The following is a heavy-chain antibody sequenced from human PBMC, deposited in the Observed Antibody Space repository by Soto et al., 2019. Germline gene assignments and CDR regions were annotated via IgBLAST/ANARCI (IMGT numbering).Heavy chain of an antibody. Sequence: PGESLKISCKGSGYKFTTYWIGWVRQMPGKGLEWMAIIYPDDSDSRYSPSFQGQVTISADKSISTAYLQWSSLKASDTAIYYCVATYGDDLDYWGQGTLVTVPQ. D-gene: IGHD4-17*01. J-gene: IGHJ4*02. CDR3: VATYGDDLDY. V-gene: IGHV5-51*01. CDR2: IYPDDSDS. CDR1: GYKFTTYW.